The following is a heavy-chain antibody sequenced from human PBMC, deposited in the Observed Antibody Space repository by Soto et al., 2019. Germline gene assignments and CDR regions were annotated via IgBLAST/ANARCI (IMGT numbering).Heavy chain of an antibody. V-gene: IGHV4-4*02. D-gene: IGHD2-15*01. J-gene: IGHJ6*02. Sequence: SETLSLTCAVSGGSISSGNWWSWVRQPPGKGLEWIGEIYHSGSTNYNPSLKSRVTISVDTSKNQFSLKLSSVTAADTAVYYCARVVVVAATRDYYYGMDVWGQGTTVT. CDR1: GGSISSGNW. CDR2: IYHSGST. CDR3: ARVVVVAATRDYYYGMDV.